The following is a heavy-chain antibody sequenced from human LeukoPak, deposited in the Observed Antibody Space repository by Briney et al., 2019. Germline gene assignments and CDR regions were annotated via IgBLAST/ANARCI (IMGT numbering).Heavy chain of an antibody. CDR2: ISGSGSGRST. CDR3: AAMTSVTTGDY. V-gene: IGHV3-23*01. Sequence: PGGSLRLSCAASGFTFSSSAMSWVRQAPGKGLEWVSGISGSGSGRSTYYADSVKGRFTISRDNSKNTLYLQMNSLRAEDTAVYYCAAMTSVTTGDYWGQGTLVTVSS. D-gene: IGHD4-11*01. CDR1: GFTFSSSA. J-gene: IGHJ4*02.